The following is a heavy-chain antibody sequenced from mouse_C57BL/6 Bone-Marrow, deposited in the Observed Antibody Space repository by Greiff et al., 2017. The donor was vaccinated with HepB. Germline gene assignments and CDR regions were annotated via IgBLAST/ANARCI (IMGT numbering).Heavy chain of an antibody. V-gene: IGHV1-61*01. CDR3: ARGRLRRLDY. CDR2: IYPSDSET. D-gene: IGHD2-4*01. Sequence: VQLQQSGAELVRPGSSVKLSCKASGYTFTSYWMDWVKQRPGQGLEWIGNIYPSDSETHYNQKFKDKATLTVDKSSSTAYMQLSSLTSEDSAVYYCARGRLRRLDYWGQGTTLTVSS. J-gene: IGHJ2*01. CDR1: GYTFTSYW.